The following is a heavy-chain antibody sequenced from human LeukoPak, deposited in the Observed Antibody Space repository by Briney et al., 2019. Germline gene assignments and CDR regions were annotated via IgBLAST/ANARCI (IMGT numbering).Heavy chain of an antibody. CDR1: GFTFSSYA. CDR3: TTDGSAAGTDYYYYMDV. V-gene: IGHV3-30*04. CDR2: ISYDGSNK. J-gene: IGHJ6*03. D-gene: IGHD6-13*01. Sequence: GGSLRLSCAASGFTFSSYAMHWVRQAPGKGLEWVAVISYDGSNKYYADSVKGRFTISRDNSKNTLYLQMNSLRAEDTAVYYCTTDGSAAGTDYYYYMDVWGKGTTVTVSS.